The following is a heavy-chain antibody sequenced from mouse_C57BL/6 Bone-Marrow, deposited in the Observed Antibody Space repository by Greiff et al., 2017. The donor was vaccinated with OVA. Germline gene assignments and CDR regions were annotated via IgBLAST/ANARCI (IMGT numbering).Heavy chain of an antibody. D-gene: IGHD1-1*01. CDR3: ARYDYYGSSWYFDV. Sequence: EVQLQQSGPVLVKPGASVKMSCKASGYTFTDYYMNWVKQSHGKSLEWIGVINPYNGGTSYNQKFKGKATLTVDKSSSTAYMELNSLTSEDSAVYYCARYDYYGSSWYFDVWGTGTTVTVSS. CDR1: GYTFTDYY. CDR2: INPYNGGT. V-gene: IGHV1-19*01. J-gene: IGHJ1*03.